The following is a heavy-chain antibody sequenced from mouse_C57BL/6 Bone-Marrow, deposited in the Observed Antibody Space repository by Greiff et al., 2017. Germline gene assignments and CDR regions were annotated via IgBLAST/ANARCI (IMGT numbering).Heavy chain of an antibody. J-gene: IGHJ2*01. Sequence: EVQLQQSGGGLVQPGGSMKLSCVASGFTFSNYWMNWVRQSPEQGLEWVAQIRLKSDNYATHYAESVKGRFTISRDDSKRSVYLQMNNLRAEDTEIYYCTEGRSFDYWGQGTTLTVSS. D-gene: IGHD1-1*01. CDR3: TEGRSFDY. CDR1: GFTFSNYW. V-gene: IGHV6-3*01. CDR2: IRLKSDNYAT.